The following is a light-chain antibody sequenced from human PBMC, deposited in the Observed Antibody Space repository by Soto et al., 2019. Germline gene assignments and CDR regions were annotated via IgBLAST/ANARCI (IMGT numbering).Light chain of an antibody. CDR1: NSNIRSNY. Sequence: QSVLTQPPSASGTPGQRVTISCSGSNSNIRSNYVCWYQQVPGTAPKLLIYRDNQRPSGVPDRFSGSQSGTSASLAISGLRSEDEADYYCGAWHDSLSGGVFGGGTKLTVL. CDR3: GAWHDSLSGGV. V-gene: IGLV1-47*01. J-gene: IGLJ2*01. CDR2: RDN.